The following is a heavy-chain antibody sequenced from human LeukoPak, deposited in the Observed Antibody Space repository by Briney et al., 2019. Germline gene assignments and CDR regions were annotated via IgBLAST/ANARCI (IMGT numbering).Heavy chain of an antibody. Sequence: GGSLRLSCKGSGYSLSNYWIGWVRQMPGKGLEWVGIILPANSDTRYSPSFQGQVTMSADRSISTAYLQWSSLKAADTAMYYCARQYYDILTDPNYFDSWGQGTLVTVSS. D-gene: IGHD3-9*01. V-gene: IGHV5-51*01. CDR2: ILPANSDT. CDR3: ARQYYDILTDPNYFDS. CDR1: GYSLSNYW. J-gene: IGHJ4*02.